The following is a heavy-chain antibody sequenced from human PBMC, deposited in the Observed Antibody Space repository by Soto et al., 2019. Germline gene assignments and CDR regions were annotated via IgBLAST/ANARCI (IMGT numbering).Heavy chain of an antibody. CDR3: ARGQTVNFYGMDV. Sequence: QVQLVQSGAEVKKPGASVKVSYVASGYTFTDHYIHWVRQAPGQGLEWMGWINPHSGDTIYAQKFQGRVTLTRDTSISTAYMELRSLRSEDTAVYYCARGQTVNFYGMDVWGQGTTVTVSS. CDR2: INPHSGDT. D-gene: IGHD4-17*01. CDR1: GYTFTDHY. V-gene: IGHV1-2*02. J-gene: IGHJ6*02.